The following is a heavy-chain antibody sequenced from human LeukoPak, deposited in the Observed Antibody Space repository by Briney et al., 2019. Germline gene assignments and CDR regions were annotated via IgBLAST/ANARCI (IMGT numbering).Heavy chain of an antibody. CDR1: GGSISSYY. CDR3: ARQKVTAFDY. V-gene: IGHV4-59*01. Sequence: KPSETLSLTCTVSGGSISSYYWSWIRQPPGKGLEWIGYIYYSGSTNYNPSLKSRVTISVDTSKNQFSLKLSSVTAADTAVYYCARQKVTAFDYWGQGTLVTVSS. D-gene: IGHD4-11*01. CDR2: IYYSGST. J-gene: IGHJ4*02.